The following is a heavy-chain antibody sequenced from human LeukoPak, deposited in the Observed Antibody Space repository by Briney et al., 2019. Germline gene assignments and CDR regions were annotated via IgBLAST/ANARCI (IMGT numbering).Heavy chain of an antibody. Sequence: GGSLRLSCAASGFTFSSYNMNWVRQAPGKGLEWVSSISSSSSYIYYADSVKGRFTISRDNAKNSLYLQMKSLRAEDTAVYYCARFSSNWFFDYWGQGTLVTVSS. V-gene: IGHV3-21*01. CDR2: ISSSSSYI. D-gene: IGHD6-13*01. CDR1: GFTFSSYN. CDR3: ARFSSNWFFDY. J-gene: IGHJ4*02.